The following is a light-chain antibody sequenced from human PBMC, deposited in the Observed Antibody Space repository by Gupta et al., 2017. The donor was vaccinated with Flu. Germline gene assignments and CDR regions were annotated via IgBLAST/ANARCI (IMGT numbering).Light chain of an antibody. Sequence: IQVTQSPSTLSAFVGDRVTITCRASQSISTYLAWYQQKPGKAPNLLIYKASSLETGVPSRFSGWGSGTEFSLTISSLQPDDFATYYCQQYNTDSRTFGQGTSVEI. CDR2: KAS. J-gene: IGKJ1*01. CDR3: QQYNTDSRT. CDR1: QSISTY. V-gene: IGKV1-5*03.